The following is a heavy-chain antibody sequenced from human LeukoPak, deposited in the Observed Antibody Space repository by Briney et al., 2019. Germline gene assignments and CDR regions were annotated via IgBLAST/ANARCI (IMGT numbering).Heavy chain of an antibody. D-gene: IGHD6-13*01. Sequence: SETLSLTCTVSGGSISSGGYYWSWIRQPPGKGLEWIAYIYHSGSTYYNPSLKSRVTISVDRSKNQFSLKLSSVTAADTAVYYCARERGGSSWYLDWFDPWGQGTLVTVSS. CDR2: IYHSGST. CDR3: ARERGGSSWYLDWFDP. V-gene: IGHV4-30-2*01. CDR1: GGSISSGGYY. J-gene: IGHJ5*02.